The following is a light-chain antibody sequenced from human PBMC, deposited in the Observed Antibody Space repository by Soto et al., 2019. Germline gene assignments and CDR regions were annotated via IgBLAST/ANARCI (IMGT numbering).Light chain of an antibody. J-gene: IGKJ1*01. Sequence: EIVMTQSPATLSVSPGERATLSCRASQSVSSNLAWYQQKPGQAPRLLIYGASTRATGIPARFSGSGSGTAFTLTIHSLQSEDFAVYYWQQYNNWPPGTCGQGTQVEIK. V-gene: IGKV3-15*01. CDR1: QSVSSN. CDR3: QQYNNWPPGT. CDR2: GAS.